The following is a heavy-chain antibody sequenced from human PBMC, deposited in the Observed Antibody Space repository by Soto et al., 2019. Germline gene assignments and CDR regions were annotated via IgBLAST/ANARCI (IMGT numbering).Heavy chain of an antibody. CDR1: GGSFSGYY. D-gene: IGHD3-10*01. V-gene: IGHV4-34*01. Sequence: SETLSLTCAVYGGSFSGYYWSWIRQPPGKGLEWIGEINHSGSTNYNPSLKSRVTISVDTSKNQFSLKLSSVTAADTAVYYCARDRRLITMVRGVSLWFDPWGQGTLVT. CDR3: ARDRRLITMVRGVSLWFDP. J-gene: IGHJ5*02. CDR2: INHSGST.